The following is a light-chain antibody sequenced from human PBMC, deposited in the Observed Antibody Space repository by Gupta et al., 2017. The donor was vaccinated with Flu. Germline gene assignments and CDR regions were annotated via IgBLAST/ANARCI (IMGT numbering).Light chain of an antibody. Sequence: DFVMTQSPLSLPVTPGEPASISCRSSQSLLHSNGHNYLDWCLQKPGQSPQLLIYLGSNRASGVPDRFSGSGSGTDFTLKISRVEAEDVGVYYCMQALQTPYSFGQGTKLEIK. CDR3: MQALQTPYS. CDR1: QSLLHSNGHNY. J-gene: IGKJ2*03. CDR2: LGS. V-gene: IGKV2-28*01.